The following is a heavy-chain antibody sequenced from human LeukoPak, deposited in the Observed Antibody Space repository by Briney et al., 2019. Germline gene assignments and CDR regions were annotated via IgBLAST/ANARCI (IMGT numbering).Heavy chain of an antibody. Sequence: ASVKVSCKASGYTFTSYYMHWVRQAPGQGLEWMGWISPNSGGSNYAQKFQGRVTMTRDTSINTAYMELSRLRSDDAAVYFCARDSSRGYTYAFDYWGQGTLVSVSS. J-gene: IGHJ4*02. D-gene: IGHD5-18*01. CDR2: ISPNSGGS. CDR3: ARDSSRGYTYAFDY. V-gene: IGHV1-2*02. CDR1: GYTFTSYY.